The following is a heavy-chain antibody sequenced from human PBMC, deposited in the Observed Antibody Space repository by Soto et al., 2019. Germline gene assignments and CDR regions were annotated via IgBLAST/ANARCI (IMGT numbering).Heavy chain of an antibody. D-gene: IGHD6-19*01. V-gene: IGHV4-59*01. J-gene: IGHJ4*02. CDR2: IYYSGST. CDR1: GGSISSYY. CDR3: ARDREGSGSY. Sequence: PSETLSLTCTVSGGSISSYYWSWIRQPPGKGLEWIGYIYYSGSTNYNPSLKSRVTISVDTSKNQFSLKLSSVTAADTAVYYCARDREGSGSYWSQGTLVTVSS.